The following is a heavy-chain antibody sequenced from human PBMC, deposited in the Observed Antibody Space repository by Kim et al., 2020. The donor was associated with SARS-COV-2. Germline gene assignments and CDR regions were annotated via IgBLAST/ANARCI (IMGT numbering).Heavy chain of an antibody. CDR2: INHSGNI. Sequence: SETLSLTCAVFGGSFNNYYWNWIRQPPGKGLEWIGEINHSGNINYNPSLKSRVTIAVDTSKNRFSLKLTSVTAADTAVYYCASGRGFCSAGSCYGRIPFDSWGQGTLVTVSS. V-gene: IGHV4-34*01. CDR1: GGSFNNYY. CDR3: ASGRGFCSAGSCYGRIPFDS. J-gene: IGHJ4*02. D-gene: IGHD2-15*01.